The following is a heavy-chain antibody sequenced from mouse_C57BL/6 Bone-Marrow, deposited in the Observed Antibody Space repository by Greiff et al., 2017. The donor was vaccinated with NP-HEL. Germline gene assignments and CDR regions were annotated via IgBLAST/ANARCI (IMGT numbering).Heavy chain of an antibody. V-gene: IGHV1-61*01. D-gene: IGHD2-3*01. CDR3: ARSPIYDGYPTFDY. CDR2: IYPSDSET. Sequence: VQLQQPGAELVRPGSSVKLSCKASGYTFTSYWMDWVKQRPGQGLEWIGNIYPSDSETHYNQKFKDKATLTVDKSSSTAYMQLSSLTSEDSAVYYCARSPIYDGYPTFDYWGQGTTLTVSS. CDR1: GYTFTSYW. J-gene: IGHJ2*01.